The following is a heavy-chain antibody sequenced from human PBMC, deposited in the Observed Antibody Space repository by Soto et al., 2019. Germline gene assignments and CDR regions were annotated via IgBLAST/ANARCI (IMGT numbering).Heavy chain of an antibody. J-gene: IGHJ4*02. CDR2: ILPIFGRT. V-gene: IGHV1-69*01. CDR1: GAIFSSTA. CDR3: ATGGRGYSYAPRFYFEY. D-gene: IGHD5-18*01. Sequence: QVQLVQSGAEVKTPGSSVKVTCKASGAIFSSTAISWVRQAPGPGLEWMGGILPIFGRTNYAQKCQGRVTITADESTRTAYMELSSLTSEDTAVYYCATGGRGYSYAPRFYFEYWGQGTLVTVSS.